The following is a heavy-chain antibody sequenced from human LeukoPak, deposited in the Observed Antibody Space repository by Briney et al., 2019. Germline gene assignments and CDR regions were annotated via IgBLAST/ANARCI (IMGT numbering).Heavy chain of an antibody. J-gene: IGHJ4*02. Sequence: GGSLRLSCAASGLTFSSYSMNWVRQAPGKGLEWVSSISSSSYIYYADSVKGRFTISRDNAKNSLYLQMNSLRAEDTAVYYCARDPSKTYYYDSSGYDWGQGTLVTVSS. CDR3: ARDPSKTYYYDSSGYD. CDR2: ISSSSYI. D-gene: IGHD3-22*01. CDR1: GLTFSSYS. V-gene: IGHV3-21*01.